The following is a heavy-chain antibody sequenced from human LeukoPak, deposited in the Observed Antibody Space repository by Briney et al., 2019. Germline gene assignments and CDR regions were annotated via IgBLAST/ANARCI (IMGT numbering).Heavy chain of an antibody. CDR1: GGSISSYY. CDR3: ARDRYYYDSSGYYLFDY. CDR2: IYYSGST. V-gene: IGHV4-59*01. J-gene: IGHJ4*02. D-gene: IGHD3-22*01. Sequence: SETLSLTCTVSGGSISSYYWSWIRQPPGKGLEWIGYIYYSGSTNYNPSLKSRVTISVDTSKNQFSLKLSSVTAADTAVYYCARDRYYYDSSGYYLFDYWGQGTLVTVSS.